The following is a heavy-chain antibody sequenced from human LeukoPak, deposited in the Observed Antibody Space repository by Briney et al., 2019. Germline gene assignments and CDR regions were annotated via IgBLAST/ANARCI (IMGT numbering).Heavy chain of an antibody. CDR2: IYYSGST. V-gene: IGHV4-30-4*08. CDR3: ARRKLRFLEWLLRGYFDY. CDR1: GGSISSGDYY. J-gene: IGHJ4*02. Sequence: SETLSLTCTVSGGSISSGDYYWSWIRQPPGKGLEWIGYIYYSGSTNYNPSLKSRVTISVDTSKNQFSLKLSSVTAADTAVYYCARRKLRFLEWLLRGYFDYWGQGTLVTVSS. D-gene: IGHD3-3*01.